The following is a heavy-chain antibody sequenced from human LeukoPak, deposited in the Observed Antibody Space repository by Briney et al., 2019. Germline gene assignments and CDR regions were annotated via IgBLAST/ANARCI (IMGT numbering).Heavy chain of an antibody. CDR2: INPSGGST. V-gene: IGHV1-46*01. CDR3: ARGGSSWYRGSFQH. J-gene: IGHJ1*01. Sequence: GASVKASFKASGYTFTSYDMHWVRQAPGQGLEWMGIINPSGGSTSYAQIFQGRVTMTRDTSTSTVYMGLSSLRSEDTAVYYCARGGSSWYRGSFQHWGQGTLVTVSS. CDR1: GYTFTSYD. D-gene: IGHD6-13*01.